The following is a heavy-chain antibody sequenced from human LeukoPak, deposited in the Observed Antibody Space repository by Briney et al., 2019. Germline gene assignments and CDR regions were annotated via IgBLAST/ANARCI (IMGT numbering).Heavy chain of an antibody. D-gene: IGHD2-8*01. CDR1: GYTFTNYA. Sequence: ASVKVSCKASGYTFTNYAIHWVRQAPGQSLEWLGWINAGNGNTKYSQKFQARVTFTRDTSANTAYMELSSLRSEGTTIYFCARVISDCTDFNCFKGYFDYWGQGTPVTVSS. CDR3: ARVISDCTDFNCFKGYFDY. J-gene: IGHJ4*01. CDR2: INAGNGNT. V-gene: IGHV1-3*01.